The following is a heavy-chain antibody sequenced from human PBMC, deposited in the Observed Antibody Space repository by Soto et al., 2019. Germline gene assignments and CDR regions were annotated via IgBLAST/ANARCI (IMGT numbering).Heavy chain of an antibody. D-gene: IGHD3-22*01. V-gene: IGHV3-23*01. Sequence: EVQLLESGGGLVQPGGSLRLSCAASGFTFSNYAMSWVRQAPGKGLEWVSVISGSGVSTYYADSVKGRFTISRDNSKNTLYLQMNSLRAEDTAVYYCAKWVWSDTSGYYYDAFDIWGQGTMVTASS. CDR3: AKWVWSDTSGYYYDAFDI. J-gene: IGHJ3*02. CDR1: GFTFSNYA. CDR2: ISGSGVST.